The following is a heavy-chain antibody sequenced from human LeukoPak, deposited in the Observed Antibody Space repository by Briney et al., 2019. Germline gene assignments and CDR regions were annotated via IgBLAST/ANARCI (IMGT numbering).Heavy chain of an antibody. D-gene: IGHD3-10*01. CDR2: IKQDGSEK. CDR3: AGMVRGKIDY. V-gene: IGHV3-7*03. CDR1: AFIFSGHW. Sequence: GGSLRLSCEGSAFIFSGHWMNWVRQTPGKGLEWVANIKQDGSEKYYVDSVKGRLTISRDNAKNSLYLQMNSLRAEDTAVYYCAGMVRGKIDYWGQGTLVTVSS. J-gene: IGHJ4*02.